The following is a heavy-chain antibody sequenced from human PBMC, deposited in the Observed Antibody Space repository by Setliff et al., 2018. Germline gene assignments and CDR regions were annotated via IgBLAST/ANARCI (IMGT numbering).Heavy chain of an antibody. CDR3: ARGGYSYGYDHGFDI. CDR2: ISAYNGNT. V-gene: IGHV1-18*01. CDR1: GYSFSDYG. Sequence: ASVKVSCKASGYSFSDYGISWVRQAPGQGLEWMGWISAYNGNTKYAQKLQGRVTMATDISTSTAYMELRSLRFDDTAVYYCARGGYSYGYDHGFDIWGQGTMVTVS. D-gene: IGHD5-18*01. J-gene: IGHJ3*02.